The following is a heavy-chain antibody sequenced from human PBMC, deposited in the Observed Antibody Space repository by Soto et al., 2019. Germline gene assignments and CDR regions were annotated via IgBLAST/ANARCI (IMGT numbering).Heavy chain of an antibody. D-gene: IGHD3-16*02. V-gene: IGHV6-1*01. CDR2: TYYRSKWYN. CDR3: AREGYRSRYYFDY. J-gene: IGHJ4*02. Sequence: PSQTLSLTCAISGDSVSSNSAAWNWIRQSPSRGLEWLGRTYYRSKWYNDYAVSVKSRITINPDTSKNKYSLQLNSVTHVDSAVYYCAREGYRSRYYFDYWGQGTLVTVSS. CDR1: GDSVSSNSAA.